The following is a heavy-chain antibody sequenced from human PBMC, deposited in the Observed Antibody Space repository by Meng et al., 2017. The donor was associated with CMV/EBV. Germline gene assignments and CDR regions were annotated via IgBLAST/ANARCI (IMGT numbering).Heavy chain of an antibody. Sequence: GESLKISCAASGFTFSSYAMHWVRQAPGKGLEWVAVISYDGSNKYYADSVKGRFTISRDNSKNTLYLQMNSLRAEDTAVYYCARGSGAKDIVVVPAAIHGGYYYYGMDVWGQGTTVTVSS. D-gene: IGHD2-2*02. CDR1: GFTFSSYA. CDR2: ISYDGSNK. CDR3: ARGSGAKDIVVVPAAIHGGYYYYGMDV. J-gene: IGHJ6*02. V-gene: IGHV3-30*04.